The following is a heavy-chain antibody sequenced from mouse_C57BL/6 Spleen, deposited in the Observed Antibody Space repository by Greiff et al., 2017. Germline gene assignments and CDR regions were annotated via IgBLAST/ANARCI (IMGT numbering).Heavy chain of an antibody. D-gene: IGHD1-1*01. CDR3: ARVVARWKYAMDY. V-gene: IGHV1-64*01. CDR2: IHPNSGST. J-gene: IGHJ4*01. Sequence: QVQLQQPGAELVKPGASVKLSCKASGYTFTSYWMHWVKQRPGQGLEWIGMIHPNSGSTNYNEKFKSKATLTVDKSSSTAYMQLSSLTSEDSAVYYCARVVARWKYAMDYWGQGTSVTVS. CDR1: GYTFTSYW.